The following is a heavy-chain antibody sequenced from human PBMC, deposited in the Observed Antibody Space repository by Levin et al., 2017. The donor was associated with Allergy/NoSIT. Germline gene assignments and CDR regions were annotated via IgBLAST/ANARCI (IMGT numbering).Heavy chain of an antibody. CDR3: AKFFGGYSYGFDY. CDR1: GFTFSSYA. Sequence: SCAASGFTFSSYAMSWVRQAPGKGLEWVSAISGSGGSTYYADSVKGRFTISRDNSKNTLYLQMNSLRAEDTAVYYCAKFFGGYSYGFDYWGQGTLVTVSS. V-gene: IGHV3-23*01. D-gene: IGHD5-18*01. CDR2: ISGSGGST. J-gene: IGHJ4*02.